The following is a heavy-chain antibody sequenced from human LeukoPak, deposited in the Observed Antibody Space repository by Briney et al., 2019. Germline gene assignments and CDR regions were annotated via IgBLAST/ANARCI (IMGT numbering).Heavy chain of an antibody. CDR1: GFPFSGYW. Sequence: GGSLRLSCAASGFPFSGYWMHWVRQAPGKGLVWVSRIDDDGAGTTYADSVKGRFTISRDSAKNSVFLQMNSLRVEDTAVYFCARDHRYAFDNWGQGTLVTVSS. J-gene: IGHJ4*02. V-gene: IGHV3-74*01. CDR3: ARDHRYAFDN. D-gene: IGHD5-12*01. CDR2: IDDDGAGT.